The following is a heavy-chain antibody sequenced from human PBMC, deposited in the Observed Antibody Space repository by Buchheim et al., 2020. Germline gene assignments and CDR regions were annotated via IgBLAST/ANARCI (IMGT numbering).Heavy chain of an antibody. CDR2: ISYDGRNR. J-gene: IGHJ6*02. Sequence: QEQLVQSGGGVVQPGRSLSLSCGASGFDFGAYAMHWVRQAPGKGLEWLTVISYDGRNRWYRDSVKGRFTVSRDNSKKSLHPQMNSLRPEDSAVYYCAKDVRLGQLSNLKVYGMDVWGHGTT. D-gene: IGHD3-16*02. CDR1: GFDFGAYA. CDR3: AKDVRLGQLSNLKVYGMDV. V-gene: IGHV3-30*18.